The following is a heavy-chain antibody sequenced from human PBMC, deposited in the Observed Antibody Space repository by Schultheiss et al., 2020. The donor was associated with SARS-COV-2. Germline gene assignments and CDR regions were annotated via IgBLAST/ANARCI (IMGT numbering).Heavy chain of an antibody. CDR3: ARDLGYYFDY. Sequence: GESLKISCAASGFTFSNAWMSWVRQAPGKGLEWVSVIYSGGSTYYADSVKGRFTISRDNSKNTLYLQMNSLRAEDTAVYYCARDLGYYFDYWGQGTLVTVSS. J-gene: IGHJ4*02. CDR1: GFTFSNAW. V-gene: IGHV3-66*02. CDR2: IYSGGST.